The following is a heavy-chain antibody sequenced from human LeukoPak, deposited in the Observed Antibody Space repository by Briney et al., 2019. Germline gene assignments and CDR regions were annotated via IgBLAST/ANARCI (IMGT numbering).Heavy chain of an antibody. Sequence: KPSETLSLTCAVYGGSFSGYYWSWIRQPPGKGLEWIGEINHSGSTNYNPSLKSRVTISVDTSKNQFSLKLSSVTAADTAVYYCARGDGMATTYFDYWGQGTLVTVSS. CDR1: GGSFSGYY. CDR2: INHSGST. CDR3: ARGDGMATTYFDY. V-gene: IGHV4-34*01. J-gene: IGHJ4*02. D-gene: IGHD5-24*01.